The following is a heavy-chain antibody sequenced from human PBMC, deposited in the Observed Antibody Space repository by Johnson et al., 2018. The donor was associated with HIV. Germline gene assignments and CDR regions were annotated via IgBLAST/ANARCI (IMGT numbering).Heavy chain of an antibody. CDR1: GFTLSKYA. D-gene: IGHD1-26*01. CDR3: ARDSQWELRPDAFDI. J-gene: IGHJ3*02. V-gene: IGHV3-30*04. CDR2: ISYDGSNK. Sequence: VQLVESGGGVVQPGRSLRLSCAASGFTLSKYAMHWVRQAPGKGLEWVAVISYDGSNKYYTDSVKGRFTISRDNAKNSLYLQMNSLRAEDTALYYCARDSQWELRPDAFDIWGQGTMVTVSS.